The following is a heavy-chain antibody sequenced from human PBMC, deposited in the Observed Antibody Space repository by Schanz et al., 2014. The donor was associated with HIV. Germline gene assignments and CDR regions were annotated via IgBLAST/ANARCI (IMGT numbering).Heavy chain of an antibody. CDR3: AKGLTIWLQPPFDY. D-gene: IGHD5-12*01. J-gene: IGHJ4*02. CDR1: GFTFDNYG. CDR2: ISYDGRNK. V-gene: IGHV3-30*18. Sequence: QMQLVESGGGVVRPGRSLRLSCEASGFTFDNYGMHWVRQAPGKGLEWVAVISYDGRNKHFADSVKGRFTISRDNSKNTLFLQMNSLRAEDTAVYYCAKGLTIWLQPPFDYWGQGTLVTVSS.